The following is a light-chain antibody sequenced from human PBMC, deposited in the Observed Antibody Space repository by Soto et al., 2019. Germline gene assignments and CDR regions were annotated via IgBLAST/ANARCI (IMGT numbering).Light chain of an antibody. CDR1: RGVGNS. Sequence: DVQMTQSPSSLYASVGDIVTITCRASRGVGNSLAWYQQKPGKVPTLLIYGASTLESGVPSRFSGSGSGTFFTLIINSLQPDDVATYYCQKYDSAPFIFGPGS. CDR3: QKYDSAPFI. V-gene: IGKV1-27*01. J-gene: IGKJ3*01. CDR2: GAS.